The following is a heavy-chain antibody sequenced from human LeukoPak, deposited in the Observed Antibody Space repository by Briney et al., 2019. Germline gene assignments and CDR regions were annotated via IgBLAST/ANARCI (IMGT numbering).Heavy chain of an antibody. V-gene: IGHV3-30-3*01. D-gene: IGHD1-26*01. CDR2: ISYDGSIK. CDR1: GFTFSSYA. Sequence: GRSLRLSCAASGFTFSSYAMHWVRQAPGKGLEWVAVISYDGSIKYYADSVKGRFTISRDNSKNTLYLQMNSLRAEDTAVYYCARQKVGAADRLDYWGQGTLVTVSS. J-gene: IGHJ4*02. CDR3: ARQKVGAADRLDY.